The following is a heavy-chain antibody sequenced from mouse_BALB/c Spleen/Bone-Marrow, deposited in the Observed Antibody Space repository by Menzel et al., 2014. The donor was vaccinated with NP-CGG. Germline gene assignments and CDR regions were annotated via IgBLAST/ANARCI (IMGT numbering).Heavy chain of an antibody. J-gene: IGHJ3*01. CDR3: ARRVITTGPGFAY. CDR2: IDPFNGDT. D-gene: IGHD2-4*01. V-gene: IGHV1S135*01. CDR1: GYSFTSYY. Sequence: EVQVVESGPELMKPGASVKISCKASGYSFTSYYMHWVKQSHGESLEWIGYIDPFNGDTNYNQKFKGKATLTVDKSSSTAYMHLSSLTSEDSAVYYCARRVITTGPGFAYWGQGTLVTVSA.